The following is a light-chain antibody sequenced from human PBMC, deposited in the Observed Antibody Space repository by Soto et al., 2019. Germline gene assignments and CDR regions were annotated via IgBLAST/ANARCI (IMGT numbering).Light chain of an antibody. V-gene: IGKV3-15*01. CDR2: GAS. J-gene: IGKJ1*01. CDR1: ESVGFS. CDR3: QQYYDWRT. Sequence: VLTQSPVTLSVSPGERATLSRRASESVGFSLAWFQQKPGQAPRLLIYGASTRATGIPVRFSGSGSGTEFTLTISSLQSEDLAVYFCQQYYDWRTFGQGTKVQI.